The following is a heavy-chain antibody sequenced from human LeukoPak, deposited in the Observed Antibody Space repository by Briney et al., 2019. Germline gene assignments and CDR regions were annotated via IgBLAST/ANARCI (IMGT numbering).Heavy chain of an antibody. D-gene: IGHD3-22*01. CDR2: IIPILDIA. CDR1: GGTFSSYT. V-gene: IGHV1-69*02. J-gene: IGHJ4*02. Sequence: SVKVSCKASGGTFSSYTFSWVRQAPGQGLEWMGRIIPILDIANYAQKFQGRVTITADKSTSTAYMELGSLRSEDTALYYCARGPSSGHYYFDYWGQGTLVALSS. CDR3: ARGPSSGHYYFDY.